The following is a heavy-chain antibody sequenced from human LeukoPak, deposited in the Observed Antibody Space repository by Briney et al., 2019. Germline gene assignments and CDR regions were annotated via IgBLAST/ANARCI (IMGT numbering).Heavy chain of an antibody. CDR3: ARDGYSSSSYFDF. V-gene: IGHV4-31*03. D-gene: IGHD5-12*01. Sequence: SSETLSLTCTVSGVSISSGGYYWSRIRQHPGKGLEWIGYMYFSGITSYNPSLKGRVTISVDTSKNQFSLKLSSVTAADTAVYYCARDGYSSSSYFDFWGQGTLVTVSS. CDR2: MYFSGIT. CDR1: GVSISSGGYY. J-gene: IGHJ4*02.